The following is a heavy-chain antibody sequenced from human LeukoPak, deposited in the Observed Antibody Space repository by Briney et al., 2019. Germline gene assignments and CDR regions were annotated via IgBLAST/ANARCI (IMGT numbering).Heavy chain of an antibody. CDR2: ISGSGGAT. CDR3: AKVPVFSLTISEVVTDDAFDI. Sequence: GGSLRLCCAASGFTFSSYAMSWVRQAPGKGLEWVSAISGSGGATYYADSVKGRFTISRDNSKNTLYLQMNSLRAEDTAVYYCAKVPVFSLTISEVVTDDAFDIWGQGTIVTVSS. D-gene: IGHD3-3*01. V-gene: IGHV3-23*01. CDR1: GFTFSSYA. J-gene: IGHJ3*02.